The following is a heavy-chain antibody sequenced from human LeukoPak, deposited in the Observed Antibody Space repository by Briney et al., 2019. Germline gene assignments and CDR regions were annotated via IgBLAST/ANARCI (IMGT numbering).Heavy chain of an antibody. Sequence: ASVKVSCKASGYTFTGYYMHWVRQAPGQGLEWMGWINPNSGGTNYAQKFQGRVTMTRDTSRSTAYMELSRLRSDDTAVYYCARDLGCTNGVRYVDLVGFYWGQGTLVTVSS. V-gene: IGHV1-2*02. J-gene: IGHJ4*02. CDR2: INPNSGGT. D-gene: IGHD2-8*01. CDR1: GYTFTGYY. CDR3: ARDLGCTNGVRYVDLVGFY.